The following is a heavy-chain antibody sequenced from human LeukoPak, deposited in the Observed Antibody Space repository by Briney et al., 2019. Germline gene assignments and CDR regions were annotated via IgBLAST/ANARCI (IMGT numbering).Heavy chain of an antibody. D-gene: IGHD1-1*01. V-gene: IGHV3-23*01. CDR1: GFTFSNYA. J-gene: IGHJ4*02. CDR2: IGYRGGSI. Sequence: GGSLRLSCAASGFTFSNYAMSWVRQAPGKGLEWVSIIGYRGGSIYYAYSVQGRFTISRDNAKNSLYLQMNSLRAEDTAVYYCARLEARVADYWGQGTLVTVSS. CDR3: ARLEARVADY.